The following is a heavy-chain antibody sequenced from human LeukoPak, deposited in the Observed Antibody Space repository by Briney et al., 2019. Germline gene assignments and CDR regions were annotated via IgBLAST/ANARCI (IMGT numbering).Heavy chain of an antibody. CDR1: GGSISSYY. D-gene: IGHD3-9*01. CDR2: IYYSGST. J-gene: IGHJ3*02. Sequence: SETLSLTCTVSGGSISSYYWSWIRQPPGKGLEWIGYIYYSGSTNYNPSLKSRVTISVDTSKNQFSLKLSSVTAADTAVYYCARDSRLYYDILTGYYTGAFDTWGQGTMVTVSS. V-gene: IGHV4-59*01. CDR3: ARDSRLYYDILTGYYTGAFDT.